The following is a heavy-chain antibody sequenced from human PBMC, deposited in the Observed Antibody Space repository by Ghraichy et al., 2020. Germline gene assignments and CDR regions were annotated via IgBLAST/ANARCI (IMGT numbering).Heavy chain of an antibody. Sequence: SETLSLTCTVSGGSISSYYWSWIRQPPGKGLEWIGYIYYSGSTNYNPSLKSRVTISVDTSKNQFSLKLSSVTAADTAVYYCARGRGPRVRGVIPHFDYWGQGTLVTVSS. CDR2: IYYSGST. D-gene: IGHD3-10*01. J-gene: IGHJ4*02. CDR1: GGSISSYY. V-gene: IGHV4-59*01. CDR3: ARGRGPRVRGVIPHFDY.